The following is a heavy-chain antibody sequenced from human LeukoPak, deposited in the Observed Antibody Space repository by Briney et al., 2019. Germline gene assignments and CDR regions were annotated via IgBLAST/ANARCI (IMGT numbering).Heavy chain of an antibody. V-gene: IGHV3-23*01. CDR3: AKDTRYSGSYYFVFDY. D-gene: IGHD1-26*01. CDR2: ISGSGGST. Sequence: GGSLRLSCAASGFTFSSYAMSWVRQAPGKGLVWVSAISGSGGSTYYADSVKGRFTISRDNSKNTLYLQMNSLRAEDTAVYYCAKDTRYSGSYYFVFDYWGRGTLVTVSS. CDR1: GFTFSSYA. J-gene: IGHJ4*02.